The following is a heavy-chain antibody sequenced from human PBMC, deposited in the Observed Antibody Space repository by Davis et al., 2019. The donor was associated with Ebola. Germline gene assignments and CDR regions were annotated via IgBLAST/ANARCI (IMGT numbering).Heavy chain of an antibody. CDR1: GFTFSSYW. D-gene: IGHD4-17*01. CDR2: IKQDGSEK. V-gene: IGHV3-7*01. CDR3: AKRPSVTTRASYYYYYGMDV. J-gene: IGHJ6*02. Sequence: GGSLGLSCAASGFTFSSYWMSWVRQAPGKGLEWVANIKQDGSEKYYVDSVKGRYTISRDNAKNSLYLQMNSLRAEDTAVYYCAKRPSVTTRASYYYYYGMDVWGQGTTVTVSS.